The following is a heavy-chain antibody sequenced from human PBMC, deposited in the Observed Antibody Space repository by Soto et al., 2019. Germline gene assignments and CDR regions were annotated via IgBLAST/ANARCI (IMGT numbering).Heavy chain of an antibody. Sequence: SETLSLTCAVSGFSISSGYYWGWIRQPPGKGLEWIGSLYHSVTSYYNPSLRSRATISVDTSKNQFSLKLSSVTAADTAVYYCASPNKSSYYYYYGMDVWGQGTTVTVSS. CDR3: ASPNKSSYYYYYGMDV. V-gene: IGHV4-38-2*01. D-gene: IGHD6-6*01. J-gene: IGHJ6*02. CDR1: GFSISSGYY. CDR2: LYHSVTS.